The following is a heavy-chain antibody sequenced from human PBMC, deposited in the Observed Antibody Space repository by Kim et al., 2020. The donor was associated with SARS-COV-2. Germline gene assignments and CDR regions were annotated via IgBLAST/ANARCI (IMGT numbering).Heavy chain of an antibody. CDR1: GGSISSGGYY. J-gene: IGHJ3*02. D-gene: IGHD3-22*01. Sequence: SETLSLTCTVSGGSISSGGYYWSWIRQHPGNGLEWIGYIYYSGSTYYNPSLKSRVTISVDTSKNQFSLKLSSVTAADTAVYYCARAGITMIVVNAFDIWGQGTMVAVSS. CDR3: ARAGITMIVVNAFDI. V-gene: IGHV4-31*03. CDR2: IYYSGST.